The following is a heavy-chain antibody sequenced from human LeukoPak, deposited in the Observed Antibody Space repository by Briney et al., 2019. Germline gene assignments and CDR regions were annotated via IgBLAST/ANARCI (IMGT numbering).Heavy chain of an antibody. CDR3: ARTKRGSPDGFDY. D-gene: IGHD1-26*01. CDR1: GGTFSSYA. V-gene: IGHV1-69*06. Sequence: SVKVSCKASGGTFSSYAISWVRQAPGQGLEWMGGIIPIFGTANYAQKFQGRVTITADKSTSTAYMELSSLRSEDTAVYYCARTKRGSPDGFDYWGQGTLVTVSS. J-gene: IGHJ4*02. CDR2: IIPIFGTA.